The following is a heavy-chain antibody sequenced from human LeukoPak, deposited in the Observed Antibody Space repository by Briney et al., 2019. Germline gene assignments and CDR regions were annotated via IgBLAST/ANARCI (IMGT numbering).Heavy chain of an antibody. CDR3: AGSSAIDAEYFQH. J-gene: IGHJ1*01. D-gene: IGHD2-2*01. Sequence: GSLRLSCAASGFTVSSNYMSWVRQAPGKGVEWVSVIYSGGSTYYADSVKGRFTISRDNSKNTLYLQMNSLRAEDTAVYYCAGSSAIDAEYFQHWGQGTLVTVSS. CDR1: GFTVSSNY. CDR2: IYSGGST. V-gene: IGHV3-66*01.